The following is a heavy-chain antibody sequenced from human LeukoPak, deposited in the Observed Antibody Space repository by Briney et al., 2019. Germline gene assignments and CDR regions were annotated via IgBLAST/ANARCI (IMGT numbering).Heavy chain of an antibody. J-gene: IGHJ4*02. D-gene: IGHD3-16*01. CDR1: GYTFTSYD. CDR3: AFLKEGGGY. CDR2: MNPNSGNT. V-gene: IGHV1-8*01. Sequence: ASVKVSCKASGYTFTSYDINWVRQATGQGLEWMGGMNPNSGNTGYAQKFQGRVTMTRNTSISTASMELSSLSSEDTPLYYCAFLKEGGGYWGQGTLVTVSS.